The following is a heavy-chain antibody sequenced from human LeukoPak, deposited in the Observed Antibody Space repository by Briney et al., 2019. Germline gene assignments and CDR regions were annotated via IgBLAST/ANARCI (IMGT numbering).Heavy chain of an antibody. D-gene: IGHD7-27*01. CDR3: ARKGLGYYYMDV. CDR2: IIPIFGTA. Sequence: SVKVSCKASGGTFSSYAISWVRQAPGQGLEWMGGIIPIFGTANYAQKFQGRVTITTDESTSTAYMELSSLRSEDTAVYYCARKGLGYYYMDVWGQGTTVTVSS. CDR1: GGTFSSYA. J-gene: IGHJ6*03. V-gene: IGHV1-69*05.